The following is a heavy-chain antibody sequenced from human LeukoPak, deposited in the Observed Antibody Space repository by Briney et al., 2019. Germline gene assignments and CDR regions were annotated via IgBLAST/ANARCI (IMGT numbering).Heavy chain of an antibody. CDR1: GGSIITQY. D-gene: IGHD2-2*01. CDR2: IYAIGST. CDR3: TKDTYCSGTTCNGGPGDY. V-gene: IGHV4-4*07. J-gene: IGHJ4*02. Sequence: SDTLSLTVRVSGGSIITQYWGWSGQPAGKELEGIGRIYAIGSTNYNPSLHSRVTMSVDTSKNQFSLKLSSVTAADTAVFYCTKDTYCSGTTCNGGPGDYWGQGILVTVSS.